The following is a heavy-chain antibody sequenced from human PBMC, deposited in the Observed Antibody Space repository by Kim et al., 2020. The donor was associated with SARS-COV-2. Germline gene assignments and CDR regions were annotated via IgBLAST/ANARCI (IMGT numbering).Heavy chain of an antibody. D-gene: IGHD5-12*01. Sequence: SETLSLTCTVSGGSISSSSYYWGWIRQPPGKGLEWIGSIYYSGSTYYNPSLKSRVTISVDTSKNQFSLKLSSVTAADTAVYYCARPGYDFDYWGQGTLVTVSS. V-gene: IGHV4-39*01. CDR1: GGSISSSSYY. J-gene: IGHJ4*02. CDR3: ARPGYDFDY. CDR2: IYYSGST.